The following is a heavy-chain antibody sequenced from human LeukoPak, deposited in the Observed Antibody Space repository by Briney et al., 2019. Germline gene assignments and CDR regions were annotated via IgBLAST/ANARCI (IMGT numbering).Heavy chain of an antibody. J-gene: IGHJ4*02. D-gene: IGHD2-15*01. V-gene: IGHV3-21*01. CDR3: ARDLCSGGSCYVVHFDY. Sequence: GGSLRLSCAASGFTFSSYSMNWVRQAPGKGLEWVSSISSSSSYIYYADSVKGRFTISRDNAKNSLYLQMNSLRAEDTAVYYCARDLCSGGSCYVVHFDYWGQGTLVTVSS. CDR1: GFTFSSYS. CDR2: ISSSSSYI.